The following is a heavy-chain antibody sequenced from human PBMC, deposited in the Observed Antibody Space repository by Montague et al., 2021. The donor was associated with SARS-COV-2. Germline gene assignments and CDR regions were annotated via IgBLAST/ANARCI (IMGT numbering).Heavy chain of an antibody. J-gene: IGHJ4*02. CDR3: ARRPKWELAYFDS. CDR1: GGSFTSYY. D-gene: IGHD1-26*01. CDR2: IYYSGYT. V-gene: IGHV4-59*08. Sequence: SETLSLTCTVSGGSFTSYYWSWIRQSPGKGLEWIGTIYYSGYTNYNFSLKSRVTMSVDTSKNQFPLRLTSVTAADTAVYFCARRPKWELAYFDSWGQGTPVTVSS.